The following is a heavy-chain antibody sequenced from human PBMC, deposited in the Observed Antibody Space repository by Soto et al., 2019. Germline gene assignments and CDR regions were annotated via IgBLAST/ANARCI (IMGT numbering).Heavy chain of an antibody. D-gene: IGHD6-6*01. V-gene: IGHV1-69*01. CDR3: ARDLQRQLGNQNWFDP. CDR1: GGTFSSYA. CDR2: IIPIFGTA. J-gene: IGHJ5*02. Sequence: QVQLVQSGAEVKKPGSSVKVSCKASGGTFSSYAISWVRQAPGQGLEWMGGIIPIFGTANYAQKFQGRVTIIADESTSRAYMGLSSLRSEDTAVYYCARDLQRQLGNQNWFDPWGQGTLVTVSS.